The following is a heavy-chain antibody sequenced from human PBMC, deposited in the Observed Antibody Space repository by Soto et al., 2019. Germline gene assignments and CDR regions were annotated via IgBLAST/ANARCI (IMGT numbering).Heavy chain of an antibody. CDR3: ARVGKGYCSSTSCYARQRYYYYMDV. CDR2: IYYSGST. D-gene: IGHD2-2*01. Sequence: SDTLSLTCTVSGGSISSYYWSWIRQPPGKGLEWIGYIYYSGSTNYNPSLKSRVTISVDTSKNQFSLKLSSVTAADTAVYCCARVGKGYCSSTSCYARQRYYYYMDVWGKGTTVTVSS. V-gene: IGHV4-59*12. J-gene: IGHJ6*03. CDR1: GGSISSYY.